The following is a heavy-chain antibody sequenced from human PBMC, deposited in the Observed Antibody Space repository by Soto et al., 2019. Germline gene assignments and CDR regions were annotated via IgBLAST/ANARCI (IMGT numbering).Heavy chain of an antibody. Sequence: QVQLQQWGAGLLKPSETLSLTCAVYGGFVTSGSYYWSWIRQPPGKGLEWIGEMSHSGGTHFNSSLKSRVFISVDTSKNQFPLKMSSVTAADAALYYCARVARGTATSVVDDFDIWGPGTMVTVSS. V-gene: IGHV4-34*01. CDR3: ARVARGTATSVVDDFDI. CDR2: MSHSGGT. CDR1: GGFVTSGSYY. D-gene: IGHD2-21*02. J-gene: IGHJ3*02.